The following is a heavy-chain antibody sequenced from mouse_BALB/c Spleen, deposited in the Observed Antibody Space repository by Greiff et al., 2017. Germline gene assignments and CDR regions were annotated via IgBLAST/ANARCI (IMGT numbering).Heavy chain of an antibody. V-gene: IGHV14-1*02. Sequence: VQLQQSGAELVRPGALVKLSCKASGFNIKDYYMHWVKQRPEQGLEWIGWIDPENGNTIYDPKFQGKASITADTSSNTAYLQLSSLTSEDTAVYYCARWYYGYDLGGFAYWGQGTLVTVSA. CDR2: IDPENGNT. D-gene: IGHD2-2*01. CDR3: ARWYYGYDLGGFAY. CDR1: GFNIKDYY. J-gene: IGHJ3*01.